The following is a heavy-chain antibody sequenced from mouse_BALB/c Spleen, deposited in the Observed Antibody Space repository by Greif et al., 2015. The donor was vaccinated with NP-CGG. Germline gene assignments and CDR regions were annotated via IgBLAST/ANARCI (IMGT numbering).Heavy chain of an antibody. V-gene: IGHV14-3*02. CDR2: IDPANGNT. J-gene: IGHJ1*01. CDR1: GFNIKDTY. Sequence: LQQSGAELLKPGASVKLSCTASGFNIKDTYMHWVKQRPEQGLEWIGRIDPANGNTKYDPKFQGKATITADTSSNTAYLQLSSLTSEDTAVYYCARYGNYVYFDVWGAGTTVTVSS. D-gene: IGHD2-1*01. CDR3: ARYGNYVYFDV.